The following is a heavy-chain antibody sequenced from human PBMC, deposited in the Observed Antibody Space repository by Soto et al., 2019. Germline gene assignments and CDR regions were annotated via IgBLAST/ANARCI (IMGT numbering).Heavy chain of an antibody. J-gene: IGHJ4*02. V-gene: IGHV3-74*01. Sequence: QPGGSLRLSCAASGFTFNSYWMHWVRQAPGKGLEWVSQTNGDGSIATYADSVKGRFTISRDNAKNTLYLQMNSLRAEDTAVYFCARGSSSAFHWGQGTLVTVSS. D-gene: IGHD6-19*01. CDR1: GFTFNSYW. CDR3: ARGSSSAFH. CDR2: TNGDGSIA.